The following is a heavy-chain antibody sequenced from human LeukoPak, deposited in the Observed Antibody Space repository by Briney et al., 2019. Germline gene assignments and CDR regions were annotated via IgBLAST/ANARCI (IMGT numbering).Heavy chain of an antibody. V-gene: IGHV3-30*04. D-gene: IGHD4/OR15-4a*01. Sequence: GGSLRLSCAASGFTFSSYAMHWVRQAPGKGLEWVAVISYDGINKYYADSVKGRFTISRDNSKNTLNLQMNSLRTEDTAVYYCARSGLSRFDYWGQGTLVTVSS. CDR2: ISYDGINK. CDR3: ARSGLSRFDY. J-gene: IGHJ4*02. CDR1: GFTFSSYA.